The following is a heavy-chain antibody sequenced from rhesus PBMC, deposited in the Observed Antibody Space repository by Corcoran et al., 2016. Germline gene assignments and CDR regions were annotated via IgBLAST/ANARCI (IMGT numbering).Heavy chain of an antibody. V-gene: IGHV3-184*01. CDR2: IKSKVYVATT. D-gene: IGHD5-24*01. J-gene: IGHJ6*01. CDR3: TRPDPSGYSFCYGLDS. CDR1: GFTFSDHY. Sequence: EVQLVESGGGLVQPGGSRRLSCAASGFTFSDHYKYWVRQAPGKGLEWVGSIKSKVYVATTKCAASVKGRFTIASDDSRSIAYLQMNSLKTEDTAVYYCTRPDPSGYSFCYGLDSWGQGVVVTVSS.